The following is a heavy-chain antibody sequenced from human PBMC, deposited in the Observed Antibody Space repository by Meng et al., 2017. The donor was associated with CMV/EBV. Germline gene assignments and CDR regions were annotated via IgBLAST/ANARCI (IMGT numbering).Heavy chain of an antibody. Sequence: SETLSLTCNVSGGSISSTTNYWGWVRQPPGKGLEWIGSIYYSGTTYYSSSLKSRVTLSLDTSKNQFSLRLSSVTAADSAVYYCATDPDHTSFYSGMDVWGQGTTVTVSS. CDR1: GGSISSTTNY. D-gene: IGHD1-14*01. J-gene: IGHJ6*02. V-gene: IGHV4-39*07. CDR2: IYYSGTT. CDR3: ATDPDHTSFYSGMDV.